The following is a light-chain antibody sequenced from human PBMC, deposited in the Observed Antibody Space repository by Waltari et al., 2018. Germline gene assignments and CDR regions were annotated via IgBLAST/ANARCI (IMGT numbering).Light chain of an antibody. V-gene: IGKV1-39*01. CDR3: QQTNSSPRT. CDR1: QSISSY. J-gene: IGKJ1*01. Sequence: DIQMTQSPSSLSASVGDRVTITCRASQSISSYLNWYQQKLGKAPELLIYAASSLQSGVPSRFSGSGSWTDFTLTISSLQPEDFATYYCQQTNSSPRTFGQGTKVSIK. CDR2: AAS.